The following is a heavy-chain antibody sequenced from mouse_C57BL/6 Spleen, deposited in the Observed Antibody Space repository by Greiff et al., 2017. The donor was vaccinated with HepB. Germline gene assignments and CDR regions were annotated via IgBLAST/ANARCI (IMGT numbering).Heavy chain of an antibody. CDR1: GFTFSNYW. V-gene: IGHV6-3*01. CDR2: IRLKSDNYAT. Sequence: EVHLVESGGGLVQPGGSMKLSCVASGFTFSNYWMNWVRQSPEKGLEWVAQIRLKSDNYATHYAESVKGRFTISRDDSKSSVYLQMNNLRAEDTGIYYCTAAGYYGYDPFGCWGQGTTLTVSS. D-gene: IGHD2-2*01. CDR3: TAAGYYGYDPFGC. J-gene: IGHJ2*01.